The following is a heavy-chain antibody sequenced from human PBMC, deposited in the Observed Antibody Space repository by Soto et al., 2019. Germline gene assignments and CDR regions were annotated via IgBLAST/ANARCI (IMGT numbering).Heavy chain of an antibody. Sequence: QVKLVQSGGGVVQPGRSLRLSCAASGFNFNTYFMHWVRQAPGKGMEWVAMIFPNGRDKEYADSVKGRLTISRDNSNNRMYLQMDSLRPEDTAVYYCARDEEHGSNCDLAYWGQGALVTVSS. CDR2: IFPNGRDK. CDR1: GFNFNTYF. CDR3: ARDEEHGSNCDLAY. J-gene: IGHJ4*02. V-gene: IGHV3-30*13. D-gene: IGHD1-26*01.